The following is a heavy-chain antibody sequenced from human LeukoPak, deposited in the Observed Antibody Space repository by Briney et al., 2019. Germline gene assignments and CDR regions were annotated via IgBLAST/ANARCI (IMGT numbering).Heavy chain of an antibody. Sequence: SETLSLTCAVYGGSFSGYYWSWIRQPPGKGLEWIGEINHSGSTNYNPSLRSRVSMSVDTSTKQCSLKLTSVTAADTAVYYCARDRTGRNTAQDDYWGQGTLVTVSS. J-gene: IGHJ4*02. CDR2: INHSGST. V-gene: IGHV4-34*01. D-gene: IGHD5-18*01. CDR1: GGSFSGYY. CDR3: ARDRTGRNTAQDDY.